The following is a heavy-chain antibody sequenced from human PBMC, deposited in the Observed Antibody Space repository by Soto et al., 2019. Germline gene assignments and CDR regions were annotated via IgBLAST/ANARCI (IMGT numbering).Heavy chain of an antibody. J-gene: IGHJ6*02. CDR1: GCTFSSYS. D-gene: IGHD6-13*01. CDR2: ISSSSSYI. CDR3: ARFAHSGYSSSXHGVDPAPPLYYYGMDV. Sequence: LRLSCAASGCTFSSYSMNWVRQAPGKGLEWVSSISSSSSYIYYADSVKGRFTISRDNAKNSLYLQMNSLRAEDTAVYHCARFAHSGYSSSXHGVDPAPPLYYYGMDVWGQGTTVTVSS. V-gene: IGHV3-21*01.